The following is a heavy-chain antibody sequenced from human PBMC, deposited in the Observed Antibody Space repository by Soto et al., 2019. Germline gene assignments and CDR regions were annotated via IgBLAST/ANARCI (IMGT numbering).Heavy chain of an antibody. J-gene: IGHJ6*02. CDR3: ARGALNCTNGVCYYGMDV. CDR1: GGSFSGYY. V-gene: IGHV4-34*01. Sequence: SETLSLTCAVYGGSFSGYYWSWIRQPPGKGLEWIGEINHSGSTNYNPSLKSRVTISVDTSKNQFSLKLSSVTAADTAVYYCARGALNCTNGVCYYGMDVWGQGTTVTVSS. CDR2: INHSGST. D-gene: IGHD2-8*01.